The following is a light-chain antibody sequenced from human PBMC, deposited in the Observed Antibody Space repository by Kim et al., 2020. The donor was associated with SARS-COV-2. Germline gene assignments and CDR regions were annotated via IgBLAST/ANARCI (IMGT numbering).Light chain of an antibody. Sequence: ASVGDRVTSTCRASQSISSWLAWFQQKPGKAPKLLIYKASTLESGVPSRFSGSGSGTEFTLTISSLQPDDLATYYCQQYDRYSWTFGQGTKVDIK. J-gene: IGKJ1*01. CDR2: KAS. V-gene: IGKV1-5*03. CDR3: QQYDRYSWT. CDR1: QSISSW.